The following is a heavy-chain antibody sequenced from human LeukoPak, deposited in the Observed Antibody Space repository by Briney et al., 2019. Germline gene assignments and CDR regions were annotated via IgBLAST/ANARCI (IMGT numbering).Heavy chain of an antibody. D-gene: IGHD6-19*01. Sequence: ASVKVSCKASGYTFTGYYMHWARQAPGQGLEWMGWINPNSGGTNYAQKFQGRVTMTRDTSISTAYMELSRLRSDDTAVYYCARDRSSIAVAGTLRGYYFDYWGQGTLVTVSS. CDR2: INPNSGGT. J-gene: IGHJ4*02. CDR1: GYTFTGYY. V-gene: IGHV1-2*02. CDR3: ARDRSSIAVAGTLRGYYFDY.